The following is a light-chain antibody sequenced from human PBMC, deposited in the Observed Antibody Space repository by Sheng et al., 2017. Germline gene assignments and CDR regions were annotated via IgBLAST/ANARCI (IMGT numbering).Light chain of an antibody. CDR2: GKN. J-gene: IGLJ2*01. CDR3: NSRDSSGNQWEVV. CDR1: SLRSYY. Sequence: SSELTQDPAVSVALGQTVRITCQGDSLRSYYASWYQQKPGQAPVLVIYGKNNRPSGIPDRFSGSSSGNTASLTITGAQAEDEADYYCNSRDSSGNQWEVVFGGGTKLTVL. V-gene: IGLV3-19*01.